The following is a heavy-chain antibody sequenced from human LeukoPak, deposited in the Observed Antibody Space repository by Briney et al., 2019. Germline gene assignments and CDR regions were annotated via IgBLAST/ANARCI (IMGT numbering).Heavy chain of an antibody. Sequence: SETLSLTCTVSGDSTSNFYWNWIRQSPGKGLEWTGNIHYSGSSVYNPSLKSRGTISIDTSRRQFFLKLASVTAADTAVYFCALAPNSNWFDFWGPGTLVTVSS. CDR1: GDSTSNFY. CDR2: IHYSGSS. V-gene: IGHV4-59*03. J-gene: IGHJ5*01. CDR3: ALAPNSNWFDF. D-gene: IGHD2-8*01.